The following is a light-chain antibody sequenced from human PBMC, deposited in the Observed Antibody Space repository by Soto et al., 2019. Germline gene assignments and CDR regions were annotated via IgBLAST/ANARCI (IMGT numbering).Light chain of an antibody. CDR3: QQTYSTPHT. J-gene: IGKJ4*01. Sequence: IQMTQSPSSLSASVGDRVTITCRASQSTYNYLNWHQQKPGKAPKLLIYSASSLQSGVSSRFSGSGSGTDFTLTISSLQPEDFATYYCQQTYSTPHTFGGGTKVEIE. V-gene: IGKV1-39*01. CDR2: SAS. CDR1: QSTYNY.